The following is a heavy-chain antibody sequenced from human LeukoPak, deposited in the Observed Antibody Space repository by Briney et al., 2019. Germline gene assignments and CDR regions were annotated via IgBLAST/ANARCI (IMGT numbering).Heavy chain of an antibody. CDR3: ARRVPGSYYYYYMDV. D-gene: IGHD3-10*01. V-gene: IGHV1-2*02. J-gene: IGHJ6*03. CDR1: GYTFTGYY. Sequence: ASVKVSCKASGYTFTGYYMHWVRQAPGQGLEWMGWINPNSGDTNYAQKFQGRVTMTRDTSISTAYMELSRLRSDDTAVYYCARRVPGSYYYYYMDVWGKGTTVTISS. CDR2: INPNSGDT.